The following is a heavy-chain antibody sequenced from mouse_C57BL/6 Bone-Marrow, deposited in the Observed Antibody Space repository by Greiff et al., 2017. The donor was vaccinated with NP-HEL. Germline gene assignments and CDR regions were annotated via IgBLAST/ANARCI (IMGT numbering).Heavy chain of an antibody. CDR3: ARREITTVVVPDYYAMDY. Sequence: QVQLQQPGTELVKPGASVKLSCKASGYTFTSYWMHWVKQRPGQGLEWIGNINPSNGGTNYNEKFKSKATLTVDKSSSTAYMQLSSLTSEDSAVYYCARREITTVVVPDYYAMDYWGQGTSVTVSS. J-gene: IGHJ4*01. D-gene: IGHD1-1*01. CDR1: GYTFTSYW. V-gene: IGHV1-53*01. CDR2: INPSNGGT.